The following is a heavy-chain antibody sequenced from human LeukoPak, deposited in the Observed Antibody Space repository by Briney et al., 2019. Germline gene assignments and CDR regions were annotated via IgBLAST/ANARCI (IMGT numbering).Heavy chain of an antibody. V-gene: IGHV5-51*01. D-gene: IGHD5-12*01. CDR1: GYSFTSYW. CDR3: ARSRPTSGYDSYYYYGMDV. Sequence: GESLKTSCKGSGYSFTSYWIGWVRQMPGKGLEWMGIIYPGDSDTRYSPSFQGQVTISADKSISTAYLQWSSLKASDTAMYYCARSRPTSGYDSYYYYGMDVWGQGTTVTVSS. J-gene: IGHJ6*02. CDR2: IYPGDSDT.